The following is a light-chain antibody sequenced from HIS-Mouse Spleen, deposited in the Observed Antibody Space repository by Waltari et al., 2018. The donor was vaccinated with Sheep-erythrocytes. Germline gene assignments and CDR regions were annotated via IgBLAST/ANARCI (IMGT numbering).Light chain of an antibody. J-gene: IGKJ4*01. CDR3: QQRSNWLT. V-gene: IGKV3-11*01. CDR2: DAS. CDR1: QSVSSY. Sequence: IVLTQSPATLSLSPGERATLSCRASQSVSSYLAWYQQKPGQAPRLLIDDASNRSTGMLARFSGSEAVTDFTINTSSLETEDVAVYYCQQRSNWLTCGGGTKVEIK.